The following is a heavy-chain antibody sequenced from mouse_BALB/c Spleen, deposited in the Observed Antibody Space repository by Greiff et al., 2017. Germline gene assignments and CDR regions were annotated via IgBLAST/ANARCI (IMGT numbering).Heavy chain of an antibody. J-gene: IGHJ4*01. Sequence: VQLQQSGAELVKPGASVKLSCKASGYTFTSYWMHWVKQRPGQGLEWIGQIYPGDGDTNYNGKFKGKATLTADKSSSTAYMQLSSLTSEDSAVYFCARRNDGSYAMDYWGQGTSVTVSS. CDR2: IYPGDGDT. CDR1: GYTFTSYW. CDR3: ARRNDGSYAMDY. D-gene: IGHD2-3*01. V-gene: IGHV1-80*01.